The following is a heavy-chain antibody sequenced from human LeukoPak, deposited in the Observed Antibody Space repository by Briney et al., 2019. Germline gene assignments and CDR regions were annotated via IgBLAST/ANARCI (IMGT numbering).Heavy chain of an antibody. Sequence: GESLKISCKGSGYSFTTYWIAWVRQMPGKGLEWMGIIYPGDSDTRYSPSIQGQVTISADKSISTAYLQWSSLKASDTAMYHCARHPPGESMAMFDYWGQGTLVTVSS. V-gene: IGHV5-51*01. CDR1: GYSFTTYW. J-gene: IGHJ4*02. D-gene: IGHD2/OR15-2a*01. CDR2: IYPGDSDT. CDR3: ARHPPGESMAMFDY.